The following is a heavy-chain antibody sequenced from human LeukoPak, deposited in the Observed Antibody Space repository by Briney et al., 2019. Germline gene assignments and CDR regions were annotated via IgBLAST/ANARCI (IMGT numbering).Heavy chain of an antibody. D-gene: IGHD3-3*01. Sequence: SQTLSLTCTVSGGSISSGGYYWSWIRQHPGKGLEWIGYIYYSGITYYNPSLKSRVTISVDTSKNQFSLKLSSVTAADTAVYYCARLRNDFYRYYMTSGAKGPRSPSP. CDR2: IYYSGIT. V-gene: IGHV4-31*03. J-gene: IGHJ6*03. CDR1: GGSISSGGYY. CDR3: ARLRNDFYRYYMTS.